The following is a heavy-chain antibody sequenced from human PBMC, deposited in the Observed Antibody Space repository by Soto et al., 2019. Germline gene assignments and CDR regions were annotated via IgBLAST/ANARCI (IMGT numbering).Heavy chain of an antibody. Sequence: QVQLVESGGGVVQPGRSLRLSCAAPGFTFSSYAMHWVRQAPGKGLEWVAVISYDGSNKYYADSVKGRFTISRDNSKNTLYLQMNSLRAEDTAVYYCARDIPTLYSSSWYVNYYYGMDVWGQGTTVTVSS. CDR1: GFTFSSYA. J-gene: IGHJ6*02. CDR2: ISYDGSNK. CDR3: ARDIPTLYSSSWYVNYYYGMDV. V-gene: IGHV3-30-3*01. D-gene: IGHD6-13*01.